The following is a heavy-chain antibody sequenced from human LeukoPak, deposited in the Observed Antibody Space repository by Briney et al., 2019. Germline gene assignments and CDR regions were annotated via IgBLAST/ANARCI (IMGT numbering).Heavy chain of an antibody. D-gene: IGHD3-10*01. Sequence: SETLSLTCTVSGGSISSYYWSWIRQSPGKGLEWIGSIYYSGSTNYNPSLKSRVTISVDTSKNQFSLKLSSVTAADTAVYYCAGLSGLYYYMDVWGKGTTVTVSS. CDR1: GGSISSYY. CDR3: AGLSGLYYYMDV. J-gene: IGHJ6*03. V-gene: IGHV4-59*01. CDR2: IYYSGST.